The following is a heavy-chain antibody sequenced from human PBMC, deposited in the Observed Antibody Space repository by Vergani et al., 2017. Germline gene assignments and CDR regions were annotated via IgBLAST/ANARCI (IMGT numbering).Heavy chain of an antibody. J-gene: IGHJ4*02. CDR3: ARGSSVLLWFGELPFDY. V-gene: IGHV3-30-3*01. Sequence: QVQILQSGGGVVQPGGSLRLSCAASGFTFSSYAMHWVRQAPGKGLEWVAVISYDGSNKYYADSVKGRFTISRDNSKNTLYLQMNSLRAEDTAVYYCARGSSVLLWFGELPFDYWGQGTLVTVSS. CDR2: ISYDGSNK. D-gene: IGHD3-10*01. CDR1: GFTFSSYA.